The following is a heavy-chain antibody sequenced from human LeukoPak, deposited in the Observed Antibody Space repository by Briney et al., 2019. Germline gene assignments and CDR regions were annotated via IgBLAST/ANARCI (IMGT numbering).Heavy chain of an antibody. V-gene: IGHV1-3*01. J-gene: IGHJ5*02. D-gene: IGHD6-13*01. CDR2: INAGNGNT. Sequence: ASVKVSCKASGYTFTSYAMHWVRQAPGQRLEWMGWINAGNGNTKYSQKFQGRVTITRDTSASTAYMELSSLRSEDTAVYYCARDYGSSWYRDWFDPWGQGILVTVSS. CDR1: GYTFTSYA. CDR3: ARDYGSSWYRDWFDP.